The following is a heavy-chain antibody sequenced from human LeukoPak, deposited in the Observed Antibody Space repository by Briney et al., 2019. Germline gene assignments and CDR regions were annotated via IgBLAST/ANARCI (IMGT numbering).Heavy chain of an antibody. J-gene: IGHJ6*03. Sequence: SVEVSCKASGYTFTGYYMHWVRQAPGQGLEWMGGIIPIFGTANYAQKFQGRVTITADESTSTAYMELSSLRSEDTAVYYCATALVSRGYYYYYMDVWGKGTTVTVSS. V-gene: IGHV1-69*13. CDR1: GYTFTGYY. CDR3: ATALVSRGYYYYYMDV. CDR2: IIPIFGTA. D-gene: IGHD2-8*02.